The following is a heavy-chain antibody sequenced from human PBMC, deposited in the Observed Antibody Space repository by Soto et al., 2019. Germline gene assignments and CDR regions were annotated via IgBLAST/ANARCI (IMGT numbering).Heavy chain of an antibody. CDR2: IIPIFGTA. J-gene: IGHJ4*02. CDR3: ARDGSDYGGNLPFDY. CDR1: GGTFSSYA. Sequence: QVQLVQSGAEVKKPGSSVKVSCKASGGTFSSYAISWVRQAPGQGLEWMGGIIPIFGTANYAQKFQGRVTITADESTSAAYMELSSLRCEDTAVYYCARDGSDYGGNLPFDYWGQGTLVTVSS. D-gene: IGHD4-17*01. V-gene: IGHV1-69*12.